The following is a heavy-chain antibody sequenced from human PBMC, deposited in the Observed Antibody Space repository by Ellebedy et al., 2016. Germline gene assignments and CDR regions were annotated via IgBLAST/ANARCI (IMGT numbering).Heavy chain of an antibody. CDR1: GFTVSRNY. V-gene: IGHV3-53*01. CDR3: ARLPTVTTSFDI. J-gene: IGHJ3*02. Sequence: LSLTCAASGFTVSRNYMTWVRQAPGRGLEWVSVIYSGGSTYYADSVKGRFIISRDNSKNTVYLQMNSLRAEDTAVYYCARLPTVTTSFDIWGQGTMVTVSS. D-gene: IGHD4-17*01. CDR2: IYSGGST.